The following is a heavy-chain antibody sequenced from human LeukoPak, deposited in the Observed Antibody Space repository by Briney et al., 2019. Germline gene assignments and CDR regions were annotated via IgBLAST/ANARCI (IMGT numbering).Heavy chain of an antibody. J-gene: IGHJ5*02. CDR2: ISGSGGRT. D-gene: IGHD1-26*01. CDR3: ARGLKYSGTYGWFDP. Sequence: GGSLRLSCVASGFTFSMSWVRQAPGKGLEWISSISGSGGRTYYADSVKGRFTISRDSSKNTLYLQMNSLRAEDTAIYYCARGLKYSGTYGWFDPWGQGTPVTVSS. V-gene: IGHV3-23*01. CDR1: GFTFS.